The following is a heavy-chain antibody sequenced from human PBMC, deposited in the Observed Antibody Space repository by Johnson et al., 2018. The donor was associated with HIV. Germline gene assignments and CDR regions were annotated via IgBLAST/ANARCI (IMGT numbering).Heavy chain of an antibody. CDR3: AKEKRYSADDAFDI. D-gene: IGHD3-9*01. V-gene: IGHV3-9*01. Sequence: EVQLVESGGGLVQPGRSLRLSCAASGFTFDDYAMHWVRQAPGKGLEWVSGISWNSGSIGYADSVKGRFTISRDNAKNSLYLQMNSLRAEDTALYYCAKEKRYSADDAFDIWGQGTMVTVSS. CDR2: ISWNSGSI. CDR1: GFTFDDYA. J-gene: IGHJ3*02.